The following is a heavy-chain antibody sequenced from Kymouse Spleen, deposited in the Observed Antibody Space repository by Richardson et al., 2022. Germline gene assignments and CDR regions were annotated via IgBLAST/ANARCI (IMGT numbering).Heavy chain of an antibody. CDR1: GDSVSSNSAA. Sequence: QVQLQQSGPGLVKPSQTLSLTCAISGDSVSSNSAAWNWIRQSPSRGLEWLGRTYYRSKWYNDYAVSVKSRITINPDTSKNQFSLQLNSVTPEDTAVYYCAREGITMVRGLYYYYGMDVWGQGTTVTVSS. V-gene: IGHV6-1*01. D-gene: IGHD3-10*01. J-gene: IGHJ6*02. CDR3: AREGITMVRGLYYYYGMDV. CDR2: TYYRSKWYN.